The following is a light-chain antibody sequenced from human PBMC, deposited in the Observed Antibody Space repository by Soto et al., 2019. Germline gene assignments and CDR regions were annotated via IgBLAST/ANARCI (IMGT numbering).Light chain of an antibody. Sequence: DIQVTQSPSSLSASVGDRVTITCRASQGIDNHLAWYQQKPGKVPKLLIYGASTLPSGVPSRFSGSGSGTDFTLPISSLQPEDVATYYCQKYNSAPLTFGPGTKVDIK. CDR2: GAS. J-gene: IGKJ3*01. V-gene: IGKV1-27*01. CDR3: QKYNSAPLT. CDR1: QGIDNH.